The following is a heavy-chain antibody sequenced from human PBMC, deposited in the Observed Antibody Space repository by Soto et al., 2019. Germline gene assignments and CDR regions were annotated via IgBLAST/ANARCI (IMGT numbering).Heavy chain of an antibody. Sequence: PSETLSLTCTVSGGSISSGGYYWSWIRQHPGKGLEWIGYIYYSGSTYYNPSLKSRVTISVDTSKNQFSLKLSSVTAADTAVYYCAKDSGPDCTSTSCVHYFASWGQGTLVTVPS. CDR1: GGSISSGGYY. J-gene: IGHJ4*02. CDR3: AKDSGPDCTSTSCVHYFAS. D-gene: IGHD2-2*01. V-gene: IGHV4-31*03. CDR2: IYYSGST.